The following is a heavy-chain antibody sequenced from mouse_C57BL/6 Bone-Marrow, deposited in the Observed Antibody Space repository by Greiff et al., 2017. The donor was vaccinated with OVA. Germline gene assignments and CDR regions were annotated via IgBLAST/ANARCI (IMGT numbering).Heavy chain of an antibody. CDR1: GYTFTDYY. V-gene: IGHV1-75*01. CDR3: ARRRDYDGGNYFDY. CDR2: IFPGSGST. D-gene: IGHD2-4*01. Sequence: QVQLKESGPELVKPGASVKISCKASGYTFTDYYINWVKQRPGQGLEWIGWIFPGSGSTYYNEKFKGKATLTVDKSSSTAYMLLSSLTSEDSAVYFCARRRDYDGGNYFDYWGQGTTLTVSS. J-gene: IGHJ2*01.